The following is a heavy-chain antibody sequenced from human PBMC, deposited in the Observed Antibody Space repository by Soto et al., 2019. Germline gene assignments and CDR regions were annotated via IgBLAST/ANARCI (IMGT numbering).Heavy chain of an antibody. Sequence: QLQLQESGPGLVKPSETLSLTCAVSGVSINSATYYWGWIRQAPGKGLEWIVSIYYSGTTDYNPSLKRRVIISADTSKNQISLRLTSVTAADTAVYYCARLDWGYWYFDLWGRGTLVTVSS. D-gene: IGHD3-9*01. J-gene: IGHJ2*01. CDR2: IYYSGTT. CDR3: ARLDWGYWYFDL. CDR1: GVSINSATYY. V-gene: IGHV4-39*01.